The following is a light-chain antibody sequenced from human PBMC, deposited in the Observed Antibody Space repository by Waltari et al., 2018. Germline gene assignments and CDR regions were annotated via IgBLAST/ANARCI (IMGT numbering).Light chain of an antibody. CDR1: SYNIGNHL. Sequence: QSVVTQPPSASGTPGQRVTISCPGSSYNIGNHLVSWYQQVPGTAPKLLVHTNNELPSVVPARFTGSKSGTSASLAIYGLRSEDEADYYCASWDDKLNAWVIGGGTRLTVL. CDR2: TNN. J-gene: IGLJ3*02. V-gene: IGLV1-47*01. CDR3: ASWDDKLNAWV.